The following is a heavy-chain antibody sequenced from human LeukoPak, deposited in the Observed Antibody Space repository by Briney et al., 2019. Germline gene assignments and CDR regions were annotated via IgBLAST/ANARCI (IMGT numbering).Heavy chain of an antibody. J-gene: IGHJ4*02. CDR2: IKQDGSEK. CDR3: ATVLRYFDRVDY. D-gene: IGHD3-9*01. V-gene: IGHV3-7*01. CDR1: GFTFSSYW. Sequence: PGGSLRLSCAASGFTFSSYWMTWVRQAPGKGLEWVANIKQDGSEKYYVDSVKGRFTISRDNAKNSLYLQMNSLRAEDTAVYYCATVLRYFDRVDYWGQGTLVTVSS.